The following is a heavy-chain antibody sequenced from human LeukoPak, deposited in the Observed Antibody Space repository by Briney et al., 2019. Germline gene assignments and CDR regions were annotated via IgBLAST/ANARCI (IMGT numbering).Heavy chain of an antibody. D-gene: IGHD3-10*01. V-gene: IGHV4-31*03. J-gene: IGHJ4*02. CDR3: ARVNYGSATKEDY. CDR2: IYYSGSA. CDR1: GGSISSGGYY. Sequence: SETLSLTCTVSGGSISSGGYYWSWIRQHPGKGLEWIGYIYYSGSAYYNPSLKSRVTISVDTSENQFSLRLSSVTAADTAVYYCARVNYGSATKEDYWGQGTLVTVSS.